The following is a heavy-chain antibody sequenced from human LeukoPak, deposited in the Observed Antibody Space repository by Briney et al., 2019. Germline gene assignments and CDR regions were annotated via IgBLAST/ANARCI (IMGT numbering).Heavy chain of an antibody. D-gene: IGHD6-13*01. J-gene: IGHJ5*02. CDR1: GGSVSSGSYY. CDR3: ARGVKYSSRGQNAFDP. V-gene: IGHV4-61*01. Sequence: SETLSLTCTVSGGSVSSGSYYWSWIRQPPGKGLEWIGYIYYSGSTNYNPSLKSRVTISVDTSKNQFSLKLSSVTAADTAVYYCARGVKYSSRGQNAFDPWGQGTLVTVSS. CDR2: IYYSGST.